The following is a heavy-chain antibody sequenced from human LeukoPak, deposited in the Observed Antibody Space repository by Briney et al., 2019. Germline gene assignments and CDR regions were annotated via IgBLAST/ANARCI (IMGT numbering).Heavy chain of an antibody. V-gene: IGHV3-48*01. CDR2: ISSGSSTI. D-gene: IGHD6-19*01. Sequence: GGSLRLSCAASGFNFRTYSMNWVRQAPGKGLEWVSYISSGSSTIYYAHSLKGRFTISRDNAKNSLYLQMNSLRGEDTAVYYCAGGGLEWLSYWGQGTLVTVSS. J-gene: IGHJ4*02. CDR1: GFNFRTYS. CDR3: AGGGLEWLSY.